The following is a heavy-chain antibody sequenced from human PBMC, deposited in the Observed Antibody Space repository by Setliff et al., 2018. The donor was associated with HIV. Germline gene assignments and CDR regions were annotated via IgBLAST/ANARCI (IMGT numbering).Heavy chain of an antibody. CDR2: IYYSGDT. D-gene: IGHD3-22*01. Sequence: ETLSLTCIVSGGSINSTSYYWGWIRQPPGQGLEWIGGIYYSGDTFYNTSLKTRITISVDTSKNHLSLKVSSLTAADTAVYYCARAPYYDYRGLAVYYFDYWGQGTLVTVSS. V-gene: IGHV4-39*07. J-gene: IGHJ4*02. CDR3: ARAPYYDYRGLAVYYFDY. CDR1: GGSINSTSYY.